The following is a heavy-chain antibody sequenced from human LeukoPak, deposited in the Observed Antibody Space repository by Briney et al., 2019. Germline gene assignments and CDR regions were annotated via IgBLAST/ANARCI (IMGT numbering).Heavy chain of an antibody. D-gene: IGHD6-19*01. V-gene: IGHV5-51*01. CDR2: IYPGDSDT. CDR3: ASADSSGLFDY. Sequence: GESLKISSKGSGYSFTSYWIGWGRQMPGKGLEWMGIIYPGDSDTRYSPSFQGQVTISADKSISTAYLQWSSLKASDTDMYYCASADSSGLFDYWGQGTLVTVSS. J-gene: IGHJ4*02. CDR1: GYSFTSYW.